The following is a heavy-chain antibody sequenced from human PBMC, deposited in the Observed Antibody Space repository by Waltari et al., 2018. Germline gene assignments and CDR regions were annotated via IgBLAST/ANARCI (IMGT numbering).Heavy chain of an antibody. D-gene: IGHD6-13*01. CDR2: ISGSGGST. Sequence: EVQLLESGGGLVQPGGSLRLSCAASGVTFSSYAMSWVRQAPGKGLEWVSAISGSGGSTYYADSVKGRFTISRDNSKNTLYLQMNSLRSDDTAVYYCASWYSSTFLDAFDIWGQGTMVTVSS. V-gene: IGHV3-23*01. CDR1: GVTFSSYA. CDR3: ASWYSSTFLDAFDI. J-gene: IGHJ3*02.